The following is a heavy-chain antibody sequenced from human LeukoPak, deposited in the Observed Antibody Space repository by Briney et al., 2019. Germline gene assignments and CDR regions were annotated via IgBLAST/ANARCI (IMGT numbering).Heavy chain of an antibody. V-gene: IGHV3-48*03. CDR3: ARVRQIVATTVFDY. D-gene: IGHD5-12*01. CDR1: GFTFSTYE. Sequence: PGGSLRLSCAASGFTFSTYEMSWVRQAPGKGLEWVSYISSSGSTIFYADSVMGRFTISRDNTKNSLYLQMNSLRAEDTAVYYCARVRQIVATTVFDYWGQGTLVTVSS. CDR2: ISSSGSTI. J-gene: IGHJ4*02.